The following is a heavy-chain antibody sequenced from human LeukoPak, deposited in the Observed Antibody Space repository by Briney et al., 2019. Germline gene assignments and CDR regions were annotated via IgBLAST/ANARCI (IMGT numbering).Heavy chain of an antibody. J-gene: IGHJ4*02. CDR3: ARARRDSGYYNVDY. D-gene: IGHD3-3*01. CDR1: GGSFSGYY. Sequence: SETLSLTCAVYGGSFSGYYWSWIRQPPGKGLEWIGEINHSRNTNYNPSPKSRVTISVDTSKNQFSLKVSSVTAADTAVCYCARARRDSGYYNVDYWGQGALVTVSS. CDR2: INHSRNT. V-gene: IGHV4-34*01.